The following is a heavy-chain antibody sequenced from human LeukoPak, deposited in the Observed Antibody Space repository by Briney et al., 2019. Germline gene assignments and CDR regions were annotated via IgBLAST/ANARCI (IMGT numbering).Heavy chain of an antibody. J-gene: IGHJ4*02. V-gene: IGHV3-23*01. Sequence: GGSLRLSCSASGFTFSSYGMSWVRQAPGKGLEWVSGISCSGGSTYYADSVKGGFTISRDNSKNTLYLQMNSLRAEDTAVYYCAKDRSDILTGYPYYWGQGTLVTVSS. CDR3: AKDRSDILTGYPYY. CDR2: ISCSGGST. D-gene: IGHD3-9*01. CDR1: GFTFSSYG.